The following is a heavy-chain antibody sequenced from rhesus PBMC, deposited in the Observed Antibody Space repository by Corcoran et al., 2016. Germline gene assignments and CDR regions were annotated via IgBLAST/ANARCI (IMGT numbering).Heavy chain of an antibody. Sequence: QVQLQESGPGLVKPSETLSLTCAVSGGSISSGYYYWGWIRQPPGKGLEWIGYIPYIGSTSYNPSRKIRVTISRDRSKNQFSLKLSSVTAADTAVYYCARVDSGYSIDFDYWGQGVLVTVSS. J-gene: IGHJ4*01. CDR3: ARVDSGYSIDFDY. CDR1: GGSISSGYYY. CDR2: IPYIGST. D-gene: IGHD5-24*01. V-gene: IGHV4-122*02.